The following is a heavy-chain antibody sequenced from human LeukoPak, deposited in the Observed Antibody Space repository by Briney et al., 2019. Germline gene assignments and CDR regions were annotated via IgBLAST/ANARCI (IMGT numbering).Heavy chain of an antibody. CDR3: ATEWELLRAQRGLGFQH. V-gene: IGHV4-30-4*01. CDR1: GGSISSGDYY. Sequence: SETLSLTCTVSGGSISSGDYYWRWIRQPSAKLPQRIGYIYYIGSTYYNPSLKSRVTISVDTSKNQFSLKLSSVTAADTAVYYCATEWELLRAQRGLGFQHWGQGTLVTVSS. D-gene: IGHD1-26*01. CDR2: IYYIGST. J-gene: IGHJ1*01.